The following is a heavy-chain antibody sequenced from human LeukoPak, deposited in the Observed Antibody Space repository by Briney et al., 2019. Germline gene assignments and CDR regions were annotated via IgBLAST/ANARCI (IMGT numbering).Heavy chain of an antibody. V-gene: IGHV1-8*03. Sequence: ASVKVSCKASGYTFTSYDINWVRQATGQGLEWMGWMNPNSGNTGYAQKFQGRVTITRNTSITTAYMELSSLRSEDTAVYYCARGVDSSGYYAIDYWGQGTLVTVSS. CDR1: GYTFTSYD. CDR3: ARGVDSSGYYAIDY. J-gene: IGHJ4*02. D-gene: IGHD3-22*01. CDR2: MNPNSGNT.